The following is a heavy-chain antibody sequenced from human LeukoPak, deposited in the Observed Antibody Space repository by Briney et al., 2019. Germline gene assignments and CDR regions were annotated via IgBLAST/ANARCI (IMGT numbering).Heavy chain of an antibody. CDR2: MNPNSGNT. Sequence: GASVKVSCKASGYTFTSYDINWVRQATGQGLEWMGWMNPNSGNTGYAQKFQGRVTITRNTSISTAYMELSSLRSEDTAVYYCATLPAYDFWSAPGAFDIWGQGTMVTVSS. J-gene: IGHJ3*02. V-gene: IGHV1-8*03. CDR3: ATLPAYDFWSAPGAFDI. D-gene: IGHD3-3*01. CDR1: GYTFTSYD.